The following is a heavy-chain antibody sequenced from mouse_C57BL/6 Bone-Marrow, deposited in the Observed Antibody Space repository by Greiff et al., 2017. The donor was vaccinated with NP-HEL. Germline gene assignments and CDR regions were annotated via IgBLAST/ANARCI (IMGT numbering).Heavy chain of an antibody. Sequence: QVQLQQSGPELVKPGASVKLSCKASGYTFTSYDINWVKQRPGQGLEWIGWIYPRDGSTKYNEKFKGKATLTVDTSSSTAYMELHSLTSEDSAVYFWARGYYYGSSYVGFAYWGQGTLVTVSA. CDR1: GYTFTSYD. D-gene: IGHD1-1*01. CDR3: ARGYYYGSSYVGFAY. CDR2: IYPRDGST. J-gene: IGHJ3*01. V-gene: IGHV1-85*01.